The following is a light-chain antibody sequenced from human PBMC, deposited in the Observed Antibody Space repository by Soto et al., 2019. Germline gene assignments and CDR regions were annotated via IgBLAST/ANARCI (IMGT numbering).Light chain of an antibody. CDR3: QQSDSTPYT. Sequence: DIPITQSPSSLSASVGDRVTITCRASQSISSYLNWYQQKPGKAPKLLIYAASSLQSGVPSRFSGSGSGTDFTHTISSLQPEDFATYYCQQSDSTPYTFGQVTKLEIK. V-gene: IGKV1-39*01. J-gene: IGKJ2*01. CDR2: AAS. CDR1: QSISSY.